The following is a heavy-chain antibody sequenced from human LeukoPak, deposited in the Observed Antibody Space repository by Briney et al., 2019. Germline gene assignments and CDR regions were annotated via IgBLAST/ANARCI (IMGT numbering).Heavy chain of an antibody. V-gene: IGHV4-34*01. CDR1: GGSFSGYY. CDR2: INHSGST. D-gene: IGHD3-3*01. J-gene: IGHJ4*02. CDR3: ARHQFWGGYYPRPLDY. Sequence: PSETLSLTCAVYGGSFSGYYWSWIRQPPGKGLEWIGEINHSGSTNYNPSLKSRVIISVDTSKNQFSLKLSSVTAADTAVYYCARHQFWGGYYPRPLDYWGQGTLVTVSS.